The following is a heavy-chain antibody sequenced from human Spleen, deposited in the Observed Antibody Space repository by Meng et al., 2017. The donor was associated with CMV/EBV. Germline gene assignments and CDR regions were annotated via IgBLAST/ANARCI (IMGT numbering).Heavy chain of an antibody. Sequence: SETLSLTCTVSGGSISSYYWSWIRQPPGKGLEWIGYIYYSGSTNYNPSLKSRVTISVDTSKNQFSLKLSSVTAADTAVYYCARNLGGGSSPPVYWGQGTLVTVSS. CDR1: GGSISSYY. CDR2: IYYSGST. J-gene: IGHJ4*02. CDR3: ARNLGGGSSPPVY. V-gene: IGHV4-59*01. D-gene: IGHD6-6*01.